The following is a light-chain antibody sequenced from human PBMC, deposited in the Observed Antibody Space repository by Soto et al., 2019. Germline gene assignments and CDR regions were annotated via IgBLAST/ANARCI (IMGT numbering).Light chain of an antibody. J-gene: IGKJ4*01. CDR3: QQYYNWPLT. CDR1: QSITNN. CDR2: GTS. V-gene: IGKV3-15*01. Sequence: EIVMTQSPATLSVSPGEIVTFSFSASQSITNNLAWYQQKPGQAPRLLIYGTSTRVTGIPARFSGSGSGTEFTLTISSLQSEDFAVYYCQQYYNWPLTFGGGTKVDIK.